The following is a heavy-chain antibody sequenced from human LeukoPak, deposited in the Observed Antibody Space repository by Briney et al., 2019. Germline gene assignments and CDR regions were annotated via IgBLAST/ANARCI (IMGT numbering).Heavy chain of an antibody. D-gene: IGHD5-12*01. CDR3: ATDLYSGYENPGGY. J-gene: IGHJ4*02. CDR2: ISYDGGNK. Sequence: GGSLRLACAASGFTFSSYAMSWVRQAPGKGLEWVAVISYDGGNKFYTDSVKGRFTISRDNSKNTLFLQMNSLTPEDTAVYYCATDLYSGYENPGGYWGQGTLVTVSS. V-gene: IGHV3-30*03. CDR1: GFTFSSYA.